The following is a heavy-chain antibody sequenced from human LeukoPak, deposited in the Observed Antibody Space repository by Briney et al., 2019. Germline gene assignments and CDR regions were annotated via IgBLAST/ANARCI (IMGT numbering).Heavy chain of an antibody. V-gene: IGHV3-11*04. J-gene: IGHJ4*02. CDR2: ISSSGSTI. CDR1: GFTFSDYY. D-gene: IGHD3-3*01. Sequence: RPGGSLRLSCAASGFTFSDYYMSWIRQAPGKGLEWVSYISSSGSTIYYADSVKGRFTISRDNAKNSLYLQMNSLRAEDTAVYYCARLPYYYDFWSGYPYYFDYWGQGTLVTVSS. CDR3: ARLPYYYDFWSGYPYYFDY.